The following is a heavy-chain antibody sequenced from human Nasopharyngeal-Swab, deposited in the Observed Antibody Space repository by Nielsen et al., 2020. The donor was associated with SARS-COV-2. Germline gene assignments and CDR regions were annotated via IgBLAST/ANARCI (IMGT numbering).Heavy chain of an antibody. CDR1: GFTFSNYS. CDR3: ARDGFGEPPYYYYYGMDV. V-gene: IGHV3-21*01. CDR2: ISSSTSYI. D-gene: IGHD3-10*01. J-gene: IGHJ6*02. Sequence: GEPLKISCAASGFTFSNYSMNWVRQAPGKGLEWVSSISSSTSYIYYADSVKGRFTISRDNAKNSLYLQMNSLRAEDTAVYYCARDGFGEPPYYYYYGMDVWGQGTTVTVSS.